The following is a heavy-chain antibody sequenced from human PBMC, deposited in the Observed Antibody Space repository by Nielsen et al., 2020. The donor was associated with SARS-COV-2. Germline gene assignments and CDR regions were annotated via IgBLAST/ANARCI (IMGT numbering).Heavy chain of an antibody. V-gene: IGHV1-3*01. CDR2: INAGNGNT. Sequence: WVRQAPGQGFEWMGWINAGNGNTKYSQKFQGRVTITRDTSASTAYMELSSLRSEDTAVYYCARSRPRIAVAGDYNWFDPWGQGTLVTVSS. J-gene: IGHJ5*02. CDR3: ARSRPRIAVAGDYNWFDP. D-gene: IGHD6-19*01.